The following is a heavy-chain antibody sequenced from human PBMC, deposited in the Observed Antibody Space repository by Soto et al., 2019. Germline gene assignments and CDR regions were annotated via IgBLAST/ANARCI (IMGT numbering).Heavy chain of an antibody. CDR1: GYTFTSYG. J-gene: IGHJ4*02. Sequence: QVQLVQSGAEVKKPGASVKVSCKASGYTFTSYGISWVRQAPGQGLEWMGWINAHNGNTKYAQKDQGRVTMTTDTSTSTAYMELRSLRSEDPAVYYCARDPALGGPFDYWGQGTLVTVSS. CDR3: ARDPALGGPFDY. D-gene: IGHD3-16*01. CDR2: INAHNGNT. V-gene: IGHV1-18*01.